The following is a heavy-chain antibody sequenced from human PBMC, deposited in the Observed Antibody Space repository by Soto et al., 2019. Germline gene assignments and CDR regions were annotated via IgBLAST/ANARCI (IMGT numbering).Heavy chain of an antibody. D-gene: IGHD2-2*01. V-gene: IGHV4-31*03. J-gene: IGHJ2*01. CDR3: ARDHCSSTSCYFWYFDL. CDR1: GGSISSGGYY. Sequence: QVQLQESGPGLVKPSQTLSLTCTVSGGSISSGGYYWSWIRQLPGKGLERIGYIYYSGSSYYNPSLKSRVTISVDTSKNQFSLKLSSVTAADTAVYYCARDHCSSTSCYFWYFDLWGRRTLVTVSS. CDR2: IYYSGSS.